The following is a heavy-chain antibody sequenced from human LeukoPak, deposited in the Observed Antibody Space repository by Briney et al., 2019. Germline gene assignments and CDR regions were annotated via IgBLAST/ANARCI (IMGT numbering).Heavy chain of an antibody. CDR2: IGRDGRST. V-gene: IGHV3-74*01. Sequence: GGSLRLSCAASGFTFSNFLMNWVRQGPGMGLEWVSRIGRDGRSTFYADSVKGRFTISRDNPKNTLYLHMNSLRAEDTAVYYCVRSDAGGESYYYSWGQGTLVTVSS. CDR1: GFTFSNFL. CDR3: VRSDAGGESYYYS. J-gene: IGHJ4*02. D-gene: IGHD2-21*01.